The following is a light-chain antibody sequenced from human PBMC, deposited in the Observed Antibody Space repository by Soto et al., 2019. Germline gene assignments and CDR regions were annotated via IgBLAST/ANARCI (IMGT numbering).Light chain of an antibody. CDR1: QSIGYS. Sequence: DLQMTQSPSTLSASVGDRVTIXXRASQSIGYSLAWYQQKPGKAPYFXISDVSSLERGVPSRFSGSGSGTEFTLTISSMQPDDFATFYCQQYNGYSRTFGQGTKVDIK. CDR2: DVS. J-gene: IGKJ1*01. V-gene: IGKV1-5*01. CDR3: QQYNGYSRT.